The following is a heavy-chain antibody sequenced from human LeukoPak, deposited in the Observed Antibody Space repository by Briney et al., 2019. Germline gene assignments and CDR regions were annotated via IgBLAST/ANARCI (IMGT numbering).Heavy chain of an antibody. J-gene: IGHJ5*02. CDR2: ISHDGTNE. V-gene: IGHV3-30*04. Sequence: PGGSLRLSCAASGFTFNKYAIHWVRQAPGKGLEWVAVISHDGTNENSADSVKGRLTISRDNSKNTVYLQMNSLRAEDTALYYCARFYGDYGNWFDPWGQGTLVTVSS. D-gene: IGHD4-17*01. CDR1: GFTFNKYA. CDR3: ARFYGDYGNWFDP.